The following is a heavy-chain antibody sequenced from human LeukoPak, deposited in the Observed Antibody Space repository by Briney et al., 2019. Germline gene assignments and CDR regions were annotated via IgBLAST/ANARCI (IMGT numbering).Heavy chain of an antibody. J-gene: IGHJ3*02. D-gene: IGHD6-6*01. CDR3: ARFYSSSSGGNDAFDI. V-gene: IGHV3-13*01. Sequence: GGSLRLSCAASGFTFSSYDMHWVRQATGKGLEWVSAIGTAGDTYYPGSVKGRFTISRENAKNSLYLQMNSLRAGDTAVYHCARFYSSSSGGNDAFDIWGQGTMVTVSS. CDR2: IGTAGDT. CDR1: GFTFSSYD.